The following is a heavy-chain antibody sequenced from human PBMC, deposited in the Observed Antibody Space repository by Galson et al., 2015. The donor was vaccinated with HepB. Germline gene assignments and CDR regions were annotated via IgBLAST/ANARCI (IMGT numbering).Heavy chain of an antibody. V-gene: IGHV3-30*04. D-gene: IGHD1-1*01. J-gene: IGHJ4*02. CDR2: VSFDGKKK. CDR3: AKDRGAVLDS. CDR1: GSAFSGFT. Sequence: LRLSCAASGSAFSGFTMHWIRQTPGKGLEWLAVVSFDGKKKYYADSVKGRFTISRDNSKNTLDLEMNSLGVEDTAIYYCAKDRGAVLDSWGQGTLVTVSS.